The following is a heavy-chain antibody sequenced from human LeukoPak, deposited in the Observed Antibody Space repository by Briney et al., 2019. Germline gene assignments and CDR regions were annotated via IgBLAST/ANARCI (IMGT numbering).Heavy chain of an antibody. J-gene: IGHJ6*03. Sequence: GGSLRLSCAASGLTFSSYAMSWVRQAPGKGLEWVSAISGSGGSTYYADSVKGRFTISRDNSKNTLYLQMNSLRAEDTAVYYCAKQGSTGSPNYYYYYYMDVWGKGTTVTVSS. CDR3: AKQGSTGSPNYYYYYYMDV. CDR2: ISGSGGST. D-gene: IGHD3-10*01. V-gene: IGHV3-23*01. CDR1: GLTFSSYA.